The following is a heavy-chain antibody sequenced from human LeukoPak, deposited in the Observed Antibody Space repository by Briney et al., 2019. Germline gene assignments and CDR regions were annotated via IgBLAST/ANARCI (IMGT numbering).Heavy chain of an antibody. CDR3: ARTYSSGWYYFDY. D-gene: IGHD6-19*01. V-gene: IGHV4-4*02. CDR2: IYHSGST. Sequence: PSETLSLTCAVSGGSISSSNWWSWARQPPGKGLEWIGEIYHSGSTNYNPSLKSRVTISVDKSKNQFSLKLSSVTAADTAVYYCARTYSSGWYYFDYWGQGTLVTVSS. CDR1: GGSISSSNW. J-gene: IGHJ4*02.